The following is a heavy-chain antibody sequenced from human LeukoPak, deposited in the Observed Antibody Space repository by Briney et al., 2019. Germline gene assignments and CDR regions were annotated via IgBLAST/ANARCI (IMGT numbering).Heavy chain of an antibody. Sequence: ASVKVSCKASGYTFTSYGISWVRQAPGQGLEWMGWISAYNGNTNYAQKLQGRVTTTTDTSTSTAYMELRSLRSDDTAVYYRARVGAYCGGDCYSPFDYWGQGTLVTVSS. CDR3: ARVGAYCGGDCYSPFDY. CDR2: ISAYNGNT. J-gene: IGHJ4*02. D-gene: IGHD2-21*02. V-gene: IGHV1-18*01. CDR1: GYTFTSYG.